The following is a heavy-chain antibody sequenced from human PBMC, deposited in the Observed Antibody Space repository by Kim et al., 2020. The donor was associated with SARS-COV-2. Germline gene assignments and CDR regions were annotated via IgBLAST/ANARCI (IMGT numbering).Heavy chain of an antibody. J-gene: IGHJ4*02. CDR2: ISGVGERK. CDR1: GSGFTFSSHS. Sequence: GGSLRLSCEASGSGFTFSSHSMNWVRQLPGKRLEWVSNISGVGERKYYVDSVKGRFIISRDNAKKSLFLQMNSLRDEDTAVYYCARGDDSHAFYYDYWGQGILVTVSS. CDR3: ARGDDSHAFYYDY. D-gene: IGHD3-22*01. V-gene: IGHV3-48*02.